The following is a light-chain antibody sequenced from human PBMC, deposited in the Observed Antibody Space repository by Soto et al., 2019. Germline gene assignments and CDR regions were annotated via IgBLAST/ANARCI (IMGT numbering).Light chain of an antibody. CDR2: WAS. V-gene: IGKV4-1*01. J-gene: IGKJ2*01. CDR3: QQYYDTPYT. CDR1: HNLLYTSNNKNY. Sequence: DIVMTQSPDSLAGSLGESATITSKSSHNLLYTSNNKNYLAWYQHKAGQPPQLLIYWASTRESGVPERFSGSGSGTDFTLTIRNLKAEDGSVYYCQQYYDTPYTVGQGTKLEI.